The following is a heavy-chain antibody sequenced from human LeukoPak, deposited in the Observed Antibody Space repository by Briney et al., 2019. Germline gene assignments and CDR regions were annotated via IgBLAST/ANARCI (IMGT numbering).Heavy chain of an antibody. CDR2: ISGSGGST. V-gene: IGHV3-23*01. CDR3: AIDPNWGTHS. Sequence: GGSLRLSCAASGFTFSSYAMSWVRQAPGKGLERVSAISGSGGSTYYADSVRGRFTISRDNSKNALYLQMNSLRVEDTAVYYCAIDPNWGTHSWGQGVLVTVSS. D-gene: IGHD7-27*01. CDR1: GFTFSSYA. J-gene: IGHJ4*02.